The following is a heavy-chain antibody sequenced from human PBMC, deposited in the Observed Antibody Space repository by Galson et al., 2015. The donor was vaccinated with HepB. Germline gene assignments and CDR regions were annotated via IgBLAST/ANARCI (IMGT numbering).Heavy chain of an antibody. D-gene: IGHD3-10*01. J-gene: IGHJ3*02. CDR2: ISAYNGNT. CDR1: GYTFTSYG. CDR3: ARDGLGITMVRASDGAFDI. Sequence: SVKVSCKASGYTFTSYGISWVRQAPGQGLEWMGWISAYNGNTNYAQKLQGRVTMTTDTSTSTAYMELRSLRSDDTAVYYCARDGLGITMVRASDGAFDIWGQGTMVTVSS. V-gene: IGHV1-18*01.